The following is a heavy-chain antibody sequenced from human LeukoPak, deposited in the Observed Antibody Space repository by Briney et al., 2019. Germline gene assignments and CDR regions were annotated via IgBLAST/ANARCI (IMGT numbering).Heavy chain of an antibody. J-gene: IGHJ4*02. V-gene: IGHV4-34*01. D-gene: IGHD3-10*01. Sequence: SETLSLTCAVYGGSFSGYYWSWIRQPPGKGLEWIGEINHSGSTNYNPSLKSRVTISVDTSKNQFSLKLSSVTAADTAVYYCARQIYGSGSYYPFDYWGQGTLVTVSS. CDR2: INHSGST. CDR3: ARQIYGSGSYYPFDY. CDR1: GGSFSGYY.